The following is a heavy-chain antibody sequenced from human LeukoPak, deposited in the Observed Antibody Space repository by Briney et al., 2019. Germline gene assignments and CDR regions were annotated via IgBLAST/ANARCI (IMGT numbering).Heavy chain of an antibody. Sequence: PSETLSLTCTVSGDSISSSNYYWAWIRQPPEKGLEWIGSIYFSGSAYYNPSLKSRVTISADTSKNQFSLKLSSVTAADTAVYYCASRRGLYWGQGTLVTVSS. CDR3: ASRRGLY. D-gene: IGHD6-25*01. V-gene: IGHV4-39*01. CDR2: IYFSGSA. CDR1: GDSISSSNYY. J-gene: IGHJ4*02.